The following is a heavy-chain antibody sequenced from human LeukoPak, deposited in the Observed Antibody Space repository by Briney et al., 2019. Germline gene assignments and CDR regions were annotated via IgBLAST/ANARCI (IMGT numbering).Heavy chain of an antibody. CDR3: VRDKGGLLRVFDY. J-gene: IGHJ4*02. CDR2: IKQDESEK. V-gene: IGHV3-7*01. CDR1: GFTFSSHW. Sequence: GGSLRLSCAASGFTFSSHWMSWIRQAPGKGLECVANIKQDESEKFYVDSVKGRFTISRDNAKQSLYLQMDSLRAEDTAVYYCVRDKGGLLRVFDYWGQGTLVTVSS. D-gene: IGHD3-10*01.